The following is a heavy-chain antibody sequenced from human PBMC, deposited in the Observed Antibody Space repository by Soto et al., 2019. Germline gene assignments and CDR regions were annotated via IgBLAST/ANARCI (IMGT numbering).Heavy chain of an antibody. J-gene: IGHJ6*02. V-gene: IGHV5-10-1*01. D-gene: IGHD6-19*01. CDR3: ARQDSGWPDYYYYGMDV. CDR2: IDPSDSYT. Sequence: GESLKISCKGSGYSFTSYWISWVRQMPGKGLEWMGRIDPSDSYTNYSPSFQGHVTISADKSISTAYLQWSSLKASDTAMYYCARQDSGWPDYYYYGMDVWGQGTTVTVSS. CDR1: GYSFTSYW.